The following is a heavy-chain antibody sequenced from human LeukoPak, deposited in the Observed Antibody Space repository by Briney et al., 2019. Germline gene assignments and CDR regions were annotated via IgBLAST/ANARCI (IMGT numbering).Heavy chain of an antibody. CDR3: ARGYSSSSGRPDY. CDR2: IYYSGST. CDR1: GGSISSYY. J-gene: IGHJ4*02. V-gene: IGHV4-59*08. Sequence: SETLSLTCTVSGGSISSYYWCGIRQPPGKGLEWIGYIYYSGSTNYNPSLKSRVTISVDTSKKQFSLKLSSMTAADTAVYYCARGYSSSSGRPDYWGQGTLVTVSS. D-gene: IGHD6-6*01.